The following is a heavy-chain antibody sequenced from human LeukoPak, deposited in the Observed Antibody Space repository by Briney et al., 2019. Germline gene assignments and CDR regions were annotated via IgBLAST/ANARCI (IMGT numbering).Heavy chain of an antibody. V-gene: IGHV3-48*01. J-gene: IGHJ4*02. Sequence: TGGSLRLSCAASGFTFSSYSMNWVRQAPGKGLEWVSYISSSSSTIYYADSVKGRFTISRDNAKNSLYLQMNSLRAEDTAVYYCATLLLWFGELSSDFDYWGQGTLVTVSS. CDR3: ATLLLWFGELSSDFDY. CDR1: GFTFSSYS. D-gene: IGHD3-10*01. CDR2: ISSSSSTI.